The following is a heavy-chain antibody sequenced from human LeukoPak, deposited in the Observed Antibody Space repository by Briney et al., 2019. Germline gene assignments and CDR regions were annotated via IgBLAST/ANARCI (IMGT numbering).Heavy chain of an antibody. CDR2: IYYSGST. Sequence: SETLSLTCTVSGGSISSSSYYWGWIRQPPGKGLEWIGSIYYSGSTYYNPSLKSRVTISVDTSKSQFSLKLSSVTAADTAVYYCASTVTTRPYRYFDYWGQGTLVTVSS. CDR1: GGSISSSSYY. J-gene: IGHJ4*02. CDR3: ASTVTTRPYRYFDY. D-gene: IGHD4-17*01. V-gene: IGHV4-39*07.